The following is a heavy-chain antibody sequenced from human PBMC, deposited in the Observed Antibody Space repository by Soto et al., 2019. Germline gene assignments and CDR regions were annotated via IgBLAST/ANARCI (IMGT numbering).Heavy chain of an antibody. J-gene: IGHJ6*02. CDR2: IYYSGST. Sequence: PETLSLTCTVSGGSISSYYWSWIRQPPGKGLVWIGYIYYSGSTNYNPSLKSRVTISVDTSKNQFSLKLSSVTAADTAVYYCARGGYYGSGSYDSGYYYYGMDVWGQGTTVTVS. CDR3: ARGGYYGSGSYDSGYYYYGMDV. CDR1: GGSISSYY. V-gene: IGHV4-59*01. D-gene: IGHD3-10*01.